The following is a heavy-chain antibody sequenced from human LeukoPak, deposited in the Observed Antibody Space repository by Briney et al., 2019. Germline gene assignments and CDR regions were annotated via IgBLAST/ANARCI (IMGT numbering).Heavy chain of an antibody. CDR1: GFTFSTYG. V-gene: IGHV3-33*08. J-gene: IGHJ3*02. CDR3: ARTPIAVAGTFDI. D-gene: IGHD6-19*01. Sequence: GGSLRLSCAASGFTFSTYGVHWVRQTPGKGLEWVAVIWYDGTNKYYADSVKGRFTISRDNSKNTLYLQMNSLRAEDTAVYCCARTPIAVAGTFDIWGQGTMVTVSS. CDR2: IWYDGTNK.